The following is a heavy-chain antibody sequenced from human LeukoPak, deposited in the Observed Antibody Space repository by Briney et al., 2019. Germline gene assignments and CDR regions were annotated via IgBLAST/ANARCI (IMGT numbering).Heavy chain of an antibody. V-gene: IGHV4-59*01. CDR2: IYYSGST. CDR3: ARVAHGVRGVRFDP. Sequence: SETLSLTCTVSGGSISSYYWSWIRQPPGKGLEWIGYIYYSGSTNYNPSLKSRVTISVDTSKNQFSLKLSSVTAADTAVYYCARVAHGVRGVRFDPWGQGTLVTVSS. CDR1: GGSISSYY. J-gene: IGHJ5*02. D-gene: IGHD3-10*01.